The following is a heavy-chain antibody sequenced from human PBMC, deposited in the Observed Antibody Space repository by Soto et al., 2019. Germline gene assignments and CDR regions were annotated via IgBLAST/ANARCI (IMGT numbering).Heavy chain of an antibody. CDR3: ARGPEKDYYYYYMDV. J-gene: IGHJ6*03. CDR1: GGSISSSNW. V-gene: IGHV4-4*02. CDR2: IYHSGST. Sequence: PSETLSLTCAVSGGSISSSNWWSWVRQPPGKGLEWIGEIYHSGSTNYNPYLKSRVTISVDKSKNQFSLKLSSVTAADTAVYYCARGPEKDYYYYYMDVWGKGTTVTVSS.